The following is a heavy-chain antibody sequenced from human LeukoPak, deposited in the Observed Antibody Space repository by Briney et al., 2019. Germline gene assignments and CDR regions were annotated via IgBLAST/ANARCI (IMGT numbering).Heavy chain of an antibody. V-gene: IGHV4-59*08. CDR3: ARANLVVPAAPYYFDY. CDR1: GGSISSYY. D-gene: IGHD2-2*01. J-gene: IGHJ4*02. CDR2: IYYSGST. Sequence: SETLSLTCTVSGGSISSYYWSWIRQPPGKGLEWIGYIYYSGSTNYNPSLKSRVTISVDTSKNQFSLKLSSVTAADTAVYYYARANLVVPAAPYYFDYWGQGTLVTVSS.